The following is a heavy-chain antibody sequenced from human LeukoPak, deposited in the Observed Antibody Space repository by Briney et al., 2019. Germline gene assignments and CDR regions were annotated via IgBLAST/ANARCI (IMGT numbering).Heavy chain of an antibody. Sequence: GGSLRLSCAASAFSFSNYNMNWVRQAPGKGLEWVSSITSSCSYIYYADSVKGRFTISRDNAKNSLYLQLNSLRAEDTAIYYCARDPYSSGWSTFDYWGQGTLVSVSS. CDR1: AFSFSNYN. D-gene: IGHD6-19*01. V-gene: IGHV3-21*01. CDR2: ITSSCSYI. J-gene: IGHJ4*02. CDR3: ARDPYSSGWSTFDY.